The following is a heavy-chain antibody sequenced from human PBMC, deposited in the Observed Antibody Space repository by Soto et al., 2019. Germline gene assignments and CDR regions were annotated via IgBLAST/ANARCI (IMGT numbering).Heavy chain of an antibody. V-gene: IGHV3-23*01. D-gene: IGHD2-15*01. J-gene: IGHJ4*02. Sequence: PGGSLRLSCVASGFTFSSYSMSWVRQAPGKGLEWVSGFRAGGDDGTTYYVDSVKGRFTISRDDAKNTLYLQMNSLRAEDTAMYYCAKDPSTGGADYWGQGTQVTVSS. CDR2: FRAGGDDGTT. CDR3: AKDPSTGGADY. CDR1: GFTFSSYS.